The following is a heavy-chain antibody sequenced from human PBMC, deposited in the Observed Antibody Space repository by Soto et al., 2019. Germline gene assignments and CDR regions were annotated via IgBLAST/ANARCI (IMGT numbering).Heavy chain of an antibody. J-gene: IGHJ4*02. D-gene: IGHD2-2*01. CDR3: ARGSSPVHFDH. CDR2: IKGYNGNT. CDR1: GYIFSNYG. V-gene: IGHV1-18*01. Sequence: QVQLVQSGGEVKKPGASVKVSCKASGYIFSNYGVNWVRQAPGQGLEWRGWIKGYNGNTNYAQRVQSRVTMTTDTSTNKAFMELRILTSDDTAVYYCARGSSPVHFDHWGQGTLVTVSP.